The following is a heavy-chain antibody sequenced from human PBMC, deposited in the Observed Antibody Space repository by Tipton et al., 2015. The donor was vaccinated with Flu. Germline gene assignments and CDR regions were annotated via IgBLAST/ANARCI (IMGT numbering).Heavy chain of an antibody. J-gene: IGHJ4*02. D-gene: IGHD2-21*02. V-gene: IGHV5-51*01. CDR3: VRQNCGGDCYPDY. CDR2: IYPDDSDT. CDR1: GSSFSSYW. Sequence: QSGAEVKKPGESLKISCKGSGSSFSSYWIAWVRQRPGKGLEWMGIIYPDDSDTKYSPSFQGQVTFSADKSVNTAYLQWTSLKASDTATYFCVRQNCGGDCYPDYWGQGTLVTVSS.